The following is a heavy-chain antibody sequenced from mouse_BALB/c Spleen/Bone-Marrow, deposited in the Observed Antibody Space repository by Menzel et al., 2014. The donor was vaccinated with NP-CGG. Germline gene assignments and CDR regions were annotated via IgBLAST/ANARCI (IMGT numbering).Heavy chain of an antibody. CDR2: IYPGDGDT. CDR1: GYAFSSSW. D-gene: IGHD2-1*01. CDR3: ARHSYGNSYWYFDV. Sequence: QVQLQQSGPELVKPGASVKISCKASGYAFSSSWMNWVKQRPGQGLEWIGRIYPGDGDTNYNGKFKGKATLTADKSYSTAHMQLSRLSSVDSAVYCCARHSYGNSYWYFDVWGAGTTVTVSS. J-gene: IGHJ1*01. V-gene: IGHV1-82*01.